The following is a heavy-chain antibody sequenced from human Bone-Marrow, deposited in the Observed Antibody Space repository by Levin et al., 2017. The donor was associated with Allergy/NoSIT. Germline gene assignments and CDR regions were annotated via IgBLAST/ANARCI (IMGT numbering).Heavy chain of an antibody. CDR1: GFSFSKAW. V-gene: IGHV3-15*07. J-gene: IGHJ4*02. D-gene: IGHD3-22*01. CDR2: IKSKTDVGTT. Sequence: TGGSLRLSCAASGFSFSKAWMNWVRQAPGKGLEWVGRIKSKTDVGTTDYAAPVKGRFTISRDDSKNTLYLQMNSLKTEDTAVYYCTTDRWVRDYYDTSGYTDDYWGQGTLVTVSS. CDR3: TTDRWVRDYYDTSGYTDDY.